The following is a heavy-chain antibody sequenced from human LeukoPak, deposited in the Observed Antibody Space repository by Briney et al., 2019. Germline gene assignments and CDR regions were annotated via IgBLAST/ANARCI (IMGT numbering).Heavy chain of an antibody. Sequence: PGGSLRLSCAASGFRFTDYSMSWVRQAPGKGLEWVAGLGRSGEYKYYADSVKGRFTIFRDNSKDTVSLQMNSLRAEDSAIYFCVKDRPCETCMPMDAWGQGTTVTVSS. J-gene: IGHJ6*02. CDR2: LGRSGEYK. D-gene: IGHD2-2*01. CDR1: GFRFTDYS. V-gene: IGHV3-23*01. CDR3: VKDRPCETCMPMDA.